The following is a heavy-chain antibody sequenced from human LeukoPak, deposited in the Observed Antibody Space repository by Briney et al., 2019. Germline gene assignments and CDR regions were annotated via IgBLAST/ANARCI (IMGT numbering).Heavy chain of an antibody. CDR2: INPDGTDI. Sequence: GGTLCLSCAASGFTPSAAWMHWVRRFPGHGLISVSRINPDGTDIRYADSVKSRFAISRDDAKTTLFLHMNSLRVEDTAVYYCARVFGPGLDEYFHLWGQGTLVTVSS. D-gene: IGHD3-10*01. CDR3: ARVFGPGLDEYFHL. J-gene: IGHJ1*01. CDR1: GFTPSAAW. V-gene: IGHV3-74*01.